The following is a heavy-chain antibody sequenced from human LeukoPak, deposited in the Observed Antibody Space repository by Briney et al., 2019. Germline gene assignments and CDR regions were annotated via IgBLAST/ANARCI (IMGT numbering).Heavy chain of an antibody. Sequence: ASETLSLTCAVSGGSFSGYYWSWIRQAPGKGLEWIGEINHSGSANYNPSLKSRVTISLDTSKNQFSLKLSSVTAADTAVYYCARGQGTVTTHWGQGTLVTVSS. V-gene: IGHV4-34*01. J-gene: IGHJ4*02. CDR3: ARGQGTVTTH. CDR1: GGSFSGYY. D-gene: IGHD4-17*01. CDR2: INHSGSA.